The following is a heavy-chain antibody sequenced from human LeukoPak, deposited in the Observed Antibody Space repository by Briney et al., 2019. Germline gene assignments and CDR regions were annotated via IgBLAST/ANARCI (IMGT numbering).Heavy chain of an antibody. CDR2: IIPIFGTA. V-gene: IGHV1-69*13. D-gene: IGHD5-18*01. CDR3: AREASGYSYGYEI. Sequence: GASVKVSCKASGGTFSSYAISWVRQTPGQGLEWMGGIIPIFGTANYAQKFQGRVTITADESTSTAYMELSSLRSEDTAVYYCAREASGYSYGYEIWGQGTMVTVSS. J-gene: IGHJ3*02. CDR1: GGTFSSYA.